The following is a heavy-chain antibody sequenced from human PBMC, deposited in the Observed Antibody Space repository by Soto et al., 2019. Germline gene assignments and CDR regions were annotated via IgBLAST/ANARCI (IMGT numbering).Heavy chain of an antibody. CDR2: ISYSGRT. Sequence: QVQLQESGPGLVKPSQTLSLTCTVSGGYISSGNYYRGWIRQPPGKGLEWIGSISYSGRTYYNASLKSRVTISVDTSKNQFSLNLSSVTAADTAVYYCATRGTPATGLYFFDYWGQGTLVTFSS. CDR3: ATRGTPATGLYFFDY. CDR1: GGYISSGNYY. D-gene: IGHD1-7*01. J-gene: IGHJ4*02. V-gene: IGHV4-30-4*01.